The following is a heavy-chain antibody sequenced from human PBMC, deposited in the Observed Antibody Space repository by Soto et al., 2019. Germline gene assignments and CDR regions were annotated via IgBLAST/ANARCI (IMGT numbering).Heavy chain of an antibody. V-gene: IGHV1-69*04. J-gene: IGHJ3*02. CDR1: GGTFSSYT. Sequence: GASVKVSCKASGGTFSSYTISWVRQAPGQGLEWMGRIIPILGIANYAQKFQGRVTITADKSTSTAYMELSSLRSEDTAVYYCARDDRAYYDFWRTPNNDAFDIWGQGTMVTVSS. CDR3: ARDDRAYYDFWRTPNNDAFDI. D-gene: IGHD3-3*01. CDR2: IIPILGIA.